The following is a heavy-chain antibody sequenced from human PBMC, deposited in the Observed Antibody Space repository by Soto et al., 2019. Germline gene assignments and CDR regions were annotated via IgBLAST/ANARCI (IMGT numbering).Heavy chain of an antibody. D-gene: IGHD1-26*01. V-gene: IGHV1-18*01. CDR2: ISAYNGNT. CDR3: ARDPSNEWEPQVTTEPDYYYGMDV. Sequence: ASVKVSCKASGYTFTSYGIRWVRQAPGQGLEWMGWISAYNGNTNYAQKLQGRVTMTTDTSTSTAYMELRSLRSDDTAVYYCARDPSNEWEPQVTTEPDYYYGMDVSGQGTTVTVSS. J-gene: IGHJ6*02. CDR1: GYTFTSYG.